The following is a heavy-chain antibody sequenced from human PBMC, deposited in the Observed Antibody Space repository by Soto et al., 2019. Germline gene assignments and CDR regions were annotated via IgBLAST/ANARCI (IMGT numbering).Heavy chain of an antibody. CDR2: ISHDGGNR. CDR3: AKDRRDGYFDN. Sequence: GGSLRLSCAASGFTFSSYGMYWVRQAPGKGLECVAYISHDGGNRYSADSVNGRFTIFRDNSKNTLYLQMNSLGSEDGAVYYCAKDRRDGYFDNWGQGT. CDR1: GFTFSSYG. J-gene: IGHJ4*02. V-gene: IGHV3-30*18.